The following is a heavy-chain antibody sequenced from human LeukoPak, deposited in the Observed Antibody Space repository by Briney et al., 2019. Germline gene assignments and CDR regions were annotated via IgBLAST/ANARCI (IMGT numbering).Heavy chain of an antibody. J-gene: IGHJ3*02. CDR1: GGSISSYY. V-gene: IGHV4-59*01. CDR2: IYYSGST. CDR3: ARPYDYGVHDAFDI. D-gene: IGHD4-17*01. Sequence: SETLSLTCTVSGGSISSYYWSWIRQPPGKGLEWIGYIYYSGSTNYNPSLKSRVTISVDTSKNQFSLKLSFVTAADTAVYYCARPYDYGVHDAFDIWGQGTMVTVSS.